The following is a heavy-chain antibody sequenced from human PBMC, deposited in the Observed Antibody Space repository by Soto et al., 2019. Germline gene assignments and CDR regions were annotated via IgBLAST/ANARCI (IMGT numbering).Heavy chain of an antibody. Sequence: EVQLVESGGGLVQPGGSLRLSCTASGFIVSDTYVNWVRQPPGKGLEWVSVISNRGYTHYADSVRGRFSLSRDISANTLKLQMNSLRVEDTAVYYCARERRYCRGGSCSSTGVAYDIWGQGTMVTVSS. V-gene: IGHV3-66*01. CDR2: ISNRGYT. CDR3: ARERRYCRGGSCSSTGVAYDI. CDR1: GFIVSDTY. D-gene: IGHD2-15*01. J-gene: IGHJ3*02.